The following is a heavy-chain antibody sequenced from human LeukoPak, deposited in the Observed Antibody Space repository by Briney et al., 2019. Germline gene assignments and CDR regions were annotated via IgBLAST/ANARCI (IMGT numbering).Heavy chain of an antibody. Sequence: PGGSLRLSCAASGFTFSSYGMHWVRQAPGKGLEWVAVISYDGSNKYYADSVKGRFTISRDNSKNTLYLQMNSLRAEDTAVYYCAKDTGYSSSWYAEYFQHWGQGTLVTVSS. D-gene: IGHD6-13*01. J-gene: IGHJ1*01. CDR1: GFTFSSYG. CDR3: AKDTGYSSSWYAEYFQH. V-gene: IGHV3-30*18. CDR2: ISYDGSNK.